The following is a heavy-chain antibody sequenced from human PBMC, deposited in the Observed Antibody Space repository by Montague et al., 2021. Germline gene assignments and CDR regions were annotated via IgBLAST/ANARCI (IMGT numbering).Heavy chain of an antibody. CDR3: ARGRGVSSGIGQLDP. CDR1: GFSFSDYG. Sequence: SLRLSCAVSGFSFSDYGMHWVRQAPGKGLEWVAVTSYDGTNKHYADSVKGRFTISRDNSENTLYLQMNNLRAEDTALYYCARGRGVSSGIGQLDPWGQGTLVTVSS. CDR2: TSYDGTNK. D-gene: IGHD3-22*01. V-gene: IGHV3-30*03. J-gene: IGHJ5*02.